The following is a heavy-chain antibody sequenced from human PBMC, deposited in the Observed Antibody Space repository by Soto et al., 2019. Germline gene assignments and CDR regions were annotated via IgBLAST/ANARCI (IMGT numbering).Heavy chain of an antibody. CDR3: ARDRGSIMITFGGVTPSLFDY. CDR2: IIPILGIA. V-gene: IGHV1-69*04. CDR1: GGTFSSYT. D-gene: IGHD3-16*01. Sequence: SVKVSCKASGGTFSSYTISWVRQAPGQGLEWMGRIIPILGIANYAQKFQGRVTITADKSTSTAYMELSSLRSEDTAVYYCARDRGSIMITFGGVTPSLFDYWGQGTLVTVSS. J-gene: IGHJ4*02.